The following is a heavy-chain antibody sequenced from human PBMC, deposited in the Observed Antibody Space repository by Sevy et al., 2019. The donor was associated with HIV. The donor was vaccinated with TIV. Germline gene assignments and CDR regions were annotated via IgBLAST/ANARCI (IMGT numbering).Heavy chain of an antibody. Sequence: GGSLRLSCAASGFTFSSYSMNWVRQAPGKGLEWVSSISSSSSYIYYADSVKGRFTISRDNAKNSLYLQMNSLRAEDXXXXXXXXXXXXXXXXXXXXYYMDVWGKGTTVTVSS. CDR2: ISSSSSYI. V-gene: IGHV3-21*01. CDR3: XXXXXXXXXXXXXXYYMDV. J-gene: IGHJ6*03. CDR1: GFTFSSYS.